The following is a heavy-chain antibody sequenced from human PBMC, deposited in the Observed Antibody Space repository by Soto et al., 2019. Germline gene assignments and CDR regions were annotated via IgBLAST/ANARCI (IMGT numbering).Heavy chain of an antibody. CDR1: GFSLSTTGVS. CDR3: ARFGMSTTIFDY. D-gene: IGHD1-1*01. J-gene: IGHJ4*02. V-gene: IGHV2-5*02. Sequence: ITLTESGPTLVKPTQTLTLTCTFSGFSLSTTGVSVGWIRQPPGKALEWLALIYWDDDKRYSPSLKTRLTITKDTSKNQVVLTMTNMDPVDTATYYCARFGMSTTIFDYWGQGTLVTVSS. CDR2: IYWDDDK.